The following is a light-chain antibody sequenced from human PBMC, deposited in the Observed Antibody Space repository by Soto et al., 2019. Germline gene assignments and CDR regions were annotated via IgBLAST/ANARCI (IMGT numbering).Light chain of an antibody. Sequence: DIQMTQSPCTLSAPVGDRVTITCRASQSISSWLAWYQQKPGKAPKLLIYDASSLESGVPSRFSGSGSGTEFTLTISSLQPGDFATYYCQQSETYPLTFGQGTRLEIK. J-gene: IGKJ5*01. CDR1: QSISSW. CDR3: QQSETYPLT. V-gene: IGKV1-5*01. CDR2: DAS.